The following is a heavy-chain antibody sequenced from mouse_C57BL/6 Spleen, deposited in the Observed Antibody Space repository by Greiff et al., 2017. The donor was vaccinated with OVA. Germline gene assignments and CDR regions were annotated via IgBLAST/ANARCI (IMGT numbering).Heavy chain of an antibody. J-gene: IGHJ3*01. Sequence: VQLQQSGAELVRPGASVTLSCKASGYTFTDYEMHWVKQTPVHGLEWIGAIDPETGGTAYNQKFKGKAILTADKSSSTAYMELRSLTSEDSAVYYCTKGNFFVYWGQGTLVTVSA. V-gene: IGHV1-15*01. CDR1: GYTFTDYE. CDR2: IDPETGGT. D-gene: IGHD2-1*01. CDR3: TKGNFFVY.